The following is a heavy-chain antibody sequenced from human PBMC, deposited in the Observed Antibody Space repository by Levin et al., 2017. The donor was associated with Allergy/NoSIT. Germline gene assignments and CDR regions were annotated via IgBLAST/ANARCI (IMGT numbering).Heavy chain of an antibody. CDR3: AKVFSSGWYWDY. J-gene: IGHJ4*02. CDR1: GFTFSSYG. D-gene: IGHD6-19*01. CDR2: ISYDGSNK. Sequence: GGSLRLSCAASGFTFSSYGMHWVRQAPGKGLEWVAVISYDGSNKYYADSVKGRFTISRDNSKNTLYLQMNSLRPEDTAVYYCAKVFSSGWYWDYWGQGTLVTVSS. V-gene: IGHV3-30*18.